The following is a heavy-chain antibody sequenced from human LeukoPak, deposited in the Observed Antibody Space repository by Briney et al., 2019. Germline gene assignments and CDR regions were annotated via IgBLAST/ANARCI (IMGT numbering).Heavy chain of an antibody. V-gene: IGHV5-51*01. J-gene: IGHJ4*02. D-gene: IGHD5-12*01. CDR1: GYTFTSYW. CDR3: ARRYGDYADY. Sequence: GESLKISSKTSGYTFTSYWFGWVRQMPGKGLEWMGVIYPGDSDTRYSPSFQGQVTISADKSISTAYLQWSSLKASDTAIYYCARRYGDYADYWGQGTLVTVSS. CDR2: IYPGDSDT.